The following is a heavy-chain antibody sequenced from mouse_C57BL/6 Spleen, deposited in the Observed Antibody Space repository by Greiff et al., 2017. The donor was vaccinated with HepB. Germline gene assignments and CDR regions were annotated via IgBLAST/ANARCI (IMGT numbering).Heavy chain of an antibody. J-gene: IGHJ4*01. CDR3: ARSFTYDYDGYYAMDY. CDR2: INPGSGGT. CDR1: GYAFTNYL. Sequence: VQLQQPGAELVKPGASVKMSCKASGYAFTNYLIEWVKQRPGQGLEWIGVINPGSGGTNYNEKFKGKATLTADKSSSTAYMQLSSLTSEDSAVYFCARSFTYDYDGYYAMDYWGQGTSVTVSS. D-gene: IGHD2-4*01. V-gene: IGHV1-54*01.